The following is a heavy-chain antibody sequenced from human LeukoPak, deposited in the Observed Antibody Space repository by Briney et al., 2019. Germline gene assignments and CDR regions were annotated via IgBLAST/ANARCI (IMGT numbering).Heavy chain of an antibody. D-gene: IGHD6-19*01. J-gene: IGHJ6*02. Sequence: PGGSLTLSCAASGFIFNTFDMNWVRQAPGKGLEGVAIISCDGSEKYYTDSVKGRFTVSRDNSKNTVFLKLNNLRAEDTAVFYCAKPMDVAGRGWYGLDVWGQGTTVTVSS. V-gene: IGHV3-30*18. CDR1: GFIFNTFD. CDR3: AKPMDVAGRGWYGLDV. CDR2: ISCDGSEK.